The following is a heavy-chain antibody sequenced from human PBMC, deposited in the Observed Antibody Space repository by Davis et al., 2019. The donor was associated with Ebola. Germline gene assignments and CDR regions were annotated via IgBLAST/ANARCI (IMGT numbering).Heavy chain of an antibody. Sequence: PSETLSLTCAISGDSVSISSGGYNWIRQSPSRGLEWLGRTYYNSKWYNDYAVYLKSRININPDTSRNQFSLQLNSVTPEDTAVYYCARGWLRTGLDIWGQGTMVIVSS. J-gene: IGHJ3*02. V-gene: IGHV6-1*01. CDR1: GDSVSISSGG. CDR3: ARGWLRTGLDI. CDR2: TYYNSKWYN. D-gene: IGHD5-24*01.